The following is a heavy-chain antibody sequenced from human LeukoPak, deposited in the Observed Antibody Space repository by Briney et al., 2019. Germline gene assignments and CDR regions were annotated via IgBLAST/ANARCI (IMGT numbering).Heavy chain of an antibody. J-gene: IGHJ6*02. Sequence: ASVKVSCKASEGIFISYAISWVRQAPGQGLEWMGGIIPIFGTPNYAQKFQGRVTITADESTSTAYMELSSLRSEDTAVYYCARVVLGRRWLQSSYYYGMDVWGQGTTVTVSS. D-gene: IGHD5-24*01. V-gene: IGHV1-69*13. CDR3: ARVVLGRRWLQSSYYYGMDV. CDR1: EGIFISYA. CDR2: IIPIFGTP.